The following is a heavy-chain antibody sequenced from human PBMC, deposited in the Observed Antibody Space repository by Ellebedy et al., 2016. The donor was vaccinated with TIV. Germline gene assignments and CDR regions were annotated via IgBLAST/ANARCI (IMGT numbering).Heavy chain of an antibody. D-gene: IGHD5-12*01. V-gene: IGHV3-9*01. CDR1: GFTFDDYA. CDR3: AKDTSGYDFSFDY. J-gene: IGHJ4*02. CDR2: ISWNSGSI. Sequence: SLKISXAASGFTFDDYAMHWVRQAPGKGLEWVSGISWNSGSIGYADSVKGRFTISRDNAKNSLYLQMNSLRAEDTALYYCAKDTSGYDFSFDYWGQGTLVTVSS.